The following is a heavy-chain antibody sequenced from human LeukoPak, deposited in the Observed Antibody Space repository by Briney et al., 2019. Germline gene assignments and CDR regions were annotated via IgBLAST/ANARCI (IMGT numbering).Heavy chain of an antibody. J-gene: IGHJ4*02. Sequence: SETLSLTCAVSGGSISRGGYSWSWIRQPPGKGLEWIGSIYYSGSTYYNPSLKSRVTISVDTSKNQFSLKLSSVTAADTAVYYCARQVGARGYFDYWGQGTLVTVSS. CDR1: GGSISRGGYS. D-gene: IGHD1-26*01. CDR2: IYYSGST. V-gene: IGHV4-30-2*03. CDR3: ARQVGARGYFDY.